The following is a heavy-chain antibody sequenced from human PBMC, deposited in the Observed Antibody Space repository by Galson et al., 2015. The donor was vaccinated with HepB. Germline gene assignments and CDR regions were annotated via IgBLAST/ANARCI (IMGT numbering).Heavy chain of an antibody. Sequence: SLRLSCAASGFTFSSYAMHWVRQAPGKGLEWVAVISYDGSNKYYADSVKGRFTISRDNSKNTLYLQMNSLGAEDTAVYYCAREWRGSGSTYGMDVWGQGTTVTVSS. CDR1: GFTFSSYA. CDR3: AREWRGSGSTYGMDV. J-gene: IGHJ6*02. CDR2: ISYDGSNK. V-gene: IGHV3-30*04. D-gene: IGHD3-10*01.